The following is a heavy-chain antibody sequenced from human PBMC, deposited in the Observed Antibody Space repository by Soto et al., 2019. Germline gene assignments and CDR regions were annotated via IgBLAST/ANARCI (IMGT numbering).Heavy chain of an antibody. CDR1: GLTFNIYT. Sequence: EVQLLESGGGLVQPGGSLRLACEASGLTFNIYTMGWVRQAPGKGLEWVSAIVARGINTYYADSVKGRFTISRDNSKDTIYLQMNSLRAEDTAVYYCAKDLRGPEAGTWYFELWGRGTLVAVSS. CDR3: AKDLRGPEAGTWYFEL. J-gene: IGHJ2*01. D-gene: IGHD6-13*01. V-gene: IGHV3-23*01. CDR2: IVARGINT.